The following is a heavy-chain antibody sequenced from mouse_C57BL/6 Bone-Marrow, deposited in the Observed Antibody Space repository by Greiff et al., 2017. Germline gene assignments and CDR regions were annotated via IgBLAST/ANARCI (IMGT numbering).Heavy chain of an antibody. V-gene: IGHV5-6*01. CDR3: ARHRAY. CDR1: GFTFSSYG. J-gene: IGHJ3*01. CDR2: ISSGGSYT. Sequence: EVKLMESGGDLVKPGGSLKLSCAASGFTFSSYGMSWVRQTPDKRLEWVATISSGGSYTYYPDSVKGRFTISRDNAKYTLYLQMSSLKSEDTAMYYCARHRAYWGQGTLVTVSA.